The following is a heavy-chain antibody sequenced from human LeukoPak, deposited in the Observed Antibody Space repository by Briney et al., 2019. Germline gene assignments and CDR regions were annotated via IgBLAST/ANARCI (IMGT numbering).Heavy chain of an antibody. J-gene: IGHJ5*02. CDR3: ARTSTWSNNWYDP. CDR2: IHYSGGT. V-gene: IGHV4-59*01. CDR1: DSSFNNYY. D-gene: IGHD6-13*01. Sequence: SETLSLTCTVSDSSFNNYYWTWIRQPPGKGLEWIGYIHYSGGTNYNPSLKSRVTISLDTSKNQFSLRLNSVTAADTAVYYCARTSTWSNNWYDPWGQGTLVTVSS.